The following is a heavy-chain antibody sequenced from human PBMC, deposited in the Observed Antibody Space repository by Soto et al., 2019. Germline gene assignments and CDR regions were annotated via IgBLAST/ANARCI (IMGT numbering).Heavy chain of an antibody. CDR1: GFTFTSSA. Sequence: GASVKVCCKASGFTFTSSAMQWVRQARGRRLEWIGWIVVGSGNTNYAQKFQERVTITRDMSTSTAYMELSSLRSEDTAVYYCAAGPSGSYSTFDYWGQGTLVTVSS. J-gene: IGHJ4*02. CDR2: IVVGSGNT. D-gene: IGHD1-26*01. V-gene: IGHV1-58*02. CDR3: AAGPSGSYSTFDY.